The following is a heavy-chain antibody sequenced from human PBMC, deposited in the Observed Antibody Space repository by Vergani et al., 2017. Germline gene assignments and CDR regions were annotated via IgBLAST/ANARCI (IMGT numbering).Heavy chain of an antibody. J-gene: IGHJ6*03. CDR1: GFTFSSYA. Sequence: QVQLVESGGGVVQPGRSLRLSCAASGFTFSSYAMHWVRQAPGKGLEWVTIISYDGSNKYYADSVKGRFTIYRDNSKNTLYLQMNSLRAEDTAVYYCARGGSGSYYYYFYYMDVWGKXT. D-gene: IGHD1-26*01. V-gene: IGHV3-30-3*01. CDR3: ARGGSGSYYYYFYYMDV. CDR2: ISYDGSNK.